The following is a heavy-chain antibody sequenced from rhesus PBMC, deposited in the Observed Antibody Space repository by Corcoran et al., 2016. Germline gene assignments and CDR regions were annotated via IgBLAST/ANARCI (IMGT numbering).Heavy chain of an antibody. CDR3: ARDRGNYYSGSYYYV. V-gene: IGHV4-122*02. D-gene: IGHD3-16*01. CDR2: CSYSRKT. Sequence: QVQLQESGPGLLKPSETLSLTCAVSGGSIRNDNHYWSWIRQPQGKGLEWIGYCSYSRKTRYNSSLGRRVSIARDTSKNQFSLKLISVTAAATAVYYCARDRGNYYSGSYYYVWGRGILVTVSS. J-gene: IGHJ5-2*02. CDR1: GGSIRNDNHY.